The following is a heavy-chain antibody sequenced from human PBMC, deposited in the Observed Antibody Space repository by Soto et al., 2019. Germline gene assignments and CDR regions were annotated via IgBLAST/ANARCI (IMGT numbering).Heavy chain of an antibody. CDR3: VSSRSAIYGDAFDV. CDR1: GDSISSYF. J-gene: IGHJ3*01. CDR2: IYDDGST. D-gene: IGHD2-2*01. Sequence: QLQESGPGLVKPSEPLSLTCSVSGDSISSYFKNWIRQPPGKGLEWIGCIYDDGSTKYNPSLESRVTILLDTSMNEFSLRLRSVTSADTAVYYCVSSRSAIYGDAFDVWGQGTMVTVSS. V-gene: IGHV4-59*03.